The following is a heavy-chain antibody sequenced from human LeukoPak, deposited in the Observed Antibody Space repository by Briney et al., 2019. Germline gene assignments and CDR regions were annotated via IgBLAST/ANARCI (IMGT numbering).Heavy chain of an antibody. D-gene: IGHD3-10*01. CDR2: INPNSGGT. J-gene: IGHJ4*02. V-gene: IGHV1-2*04. CDR3: ARGPPRGAAPTPFDY. CDR1: GYTFTSYY. Sequence: ASVKVSCKASGYTFTSYYMHWVRQAPGQGLEWMGWINPNSGGTNYAQKFQGWVTMTRDTSISTAYMELSRLRSDDTAVYYCARGPPRGAAPTPFDYWGQGTLVTVSS.